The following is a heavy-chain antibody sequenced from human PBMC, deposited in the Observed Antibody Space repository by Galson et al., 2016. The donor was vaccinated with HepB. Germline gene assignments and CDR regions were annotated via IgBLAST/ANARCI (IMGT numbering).Heavy chain of an antibody. Sequence: SVKVSCKASGGTFSSYAISWVRQAPGQGLEWMGGIIPIFGTANYAQKFQGRVTITADKSTSTAYMELSSLRSEDTAVYYCARTRTVFGVVITGGWFDPWGQETLGTASS. V-gene: IGHV1-69*06. CDR2: IIPIFGTA. D-gene: IGHD3-3*01. J-gene: IGHJ5*02. CDR3: ARTRTVFGVVITGGWFDP. CDR1: GGTFSSYA.